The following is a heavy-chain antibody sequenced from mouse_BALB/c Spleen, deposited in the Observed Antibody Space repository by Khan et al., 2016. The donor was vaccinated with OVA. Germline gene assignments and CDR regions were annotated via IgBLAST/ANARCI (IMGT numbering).Heavy chain of an antibody. CDR3: ARSYLSYCNYGYYYTFAY. J-gene: IGHJ4*01. D-gene: IGHD2-1*01. CDR2: IWSGGST. V-gene: IGHV2-2*02. Sequence: QVQLKESGPGLVQPSQSLYITCTVSGFSLTSYGVPWVRQTPGKGLEWLGVIWSGGSTDNNSAFISRMTISKENSKSRVVYKMNSLQANDTAIYYSARSYLSYCNYGYYYTFAYWGQGTSVTVSS. CDR1: GFSLTSYG.